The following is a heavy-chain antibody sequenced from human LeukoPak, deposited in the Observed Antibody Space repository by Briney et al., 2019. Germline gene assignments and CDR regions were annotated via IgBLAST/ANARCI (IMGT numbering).Heavy chain of an antibody. D-gene: IGHD4-23*01. CDR1: GFTVSSNY. CDR2: IYSGGST. J-gene: IGHJ4*02. CDR3: ARAATVVTPVDY. V-gene: IGHV3-66*01. Sequence: PGGSLRLSCAASGFTVSSNYMSWVSQAPGKGLEWVSVIYSGGSTYYADSVKGRFTISRDNSKNTLYLQMNSLRAEDTAVYYCARAATVVTPVDYWGQGTLVTVSS.